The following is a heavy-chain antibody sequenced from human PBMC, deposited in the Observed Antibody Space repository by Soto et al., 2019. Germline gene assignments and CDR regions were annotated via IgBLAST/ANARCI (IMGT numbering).Heavy chain of an antibody. CDR3: AKWHSSDSY. CDR2: ISWNSGRI. D-gene: IGHD3-22*01. Sequence: EVQLVESGGGLVQPGRSLRLSCAASGFTFDDYGMHWVRQAPGKGLEWVAGISWNSGRIGYADSVKGRFTISRDNAKNSLYLQMNSLRAEDTALYYCAKWHSSDSYWGQGTLVTVSS. CDR1: GFTFDDYG. V-gene: IGHV3-9*01. J-gene: IGHJ4*02.